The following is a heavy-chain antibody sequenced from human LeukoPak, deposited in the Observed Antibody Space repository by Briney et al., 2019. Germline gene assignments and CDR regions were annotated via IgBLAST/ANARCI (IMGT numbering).Heavy chain of an antibody. CDR3: ARVARGQLVQFDY. J-gene: IGHJ4*02. D-gene: IGHD6-6*01. CDR2: INPNSGGT. CDR1: GYTFTGYF. Sequence: GASVKVSCKASGYTFTGYFMHWVRQAPGQGLEWMGRINPNSGGTNYAQKFQGRVTMSRDTSISTVYMELSSLRSEDTAIYYCARVARGQLVQFDYWGQGTLVTVSS. V-gene: IGHV1-2*06.